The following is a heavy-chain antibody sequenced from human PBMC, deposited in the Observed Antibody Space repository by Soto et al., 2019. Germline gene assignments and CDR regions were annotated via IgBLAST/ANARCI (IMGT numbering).Heavy chain of an antibody. CDR3: AHKSPLGMDV. V-gene: IGHV2-5*02. Sequence: QITLKESGPTLVKPTQTLTLTCTFSGFSLSTSGVGVGWIRQPPGKALELLALLYCDDDKRYSPSLKSRLTTTKDTSQNQVVLTMTHMDPVDTATYYCAHKSPLGMDVWGQGTTVTVSS. CDR2: LYCDDDK. CDR1: GFSLSTSGVG. J-gene: IGHJ6*02.